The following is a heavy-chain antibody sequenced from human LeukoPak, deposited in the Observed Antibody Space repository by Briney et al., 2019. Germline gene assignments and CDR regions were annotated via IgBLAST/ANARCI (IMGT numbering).Heavy chain of an antibody. J-gene: IGHJ4*02. CDR1: GGSISSHY. V-gene: IGHV4-59*11. D-gene: IGHD6-19*01. Sequence: SETLSLTCTVSGGSISSHYWSWIRQPPGKGLEWIGYIYYSGSTNYNPSLKSRVTISVDTSKNQFSLKLSSVTAADTAVYYCARASGWYSSYYFDYWGQGTLVTVSA. CDR2: IYYSGST. CDR3: ARASGWYSSYYFDY.